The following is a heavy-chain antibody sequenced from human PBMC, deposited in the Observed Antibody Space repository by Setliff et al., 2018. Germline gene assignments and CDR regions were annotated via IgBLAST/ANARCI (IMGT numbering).Heavy chain of an antibody. CDR2: IYDSGSS. V-gene: IGHV4-59*08. Sequence: GSLRLSCAASGFTFSSYAMNWVRQAPGKGLEWIGNIYDSGSSNYNASLKSRLIITRDTSRNEISLKLTSVTAADTAVYYCGRGFSRIEGWGNWFDPWGQGILVTVS. CDR3: GRGFSRIEGWGNWFDP. J-gene: IGHJ5*02. D-gene: IGHD2-15*01. CDR1: GFTFSSYA.